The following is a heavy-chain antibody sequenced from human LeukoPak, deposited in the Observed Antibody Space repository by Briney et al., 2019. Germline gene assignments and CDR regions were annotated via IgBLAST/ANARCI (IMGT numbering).Heavy chain of an antibody. Sequence: ASVKVSCKTSGYTFTSYGISWVRQAPGQGLEWMGWISAYNGNTNYAQKLQGRVTMTTDTSTSTAYMELRSLRSDDAAVYYCARVRDGYNDAFDIWGQGTMVTVSS. J-gene: IGHJ3*02. CDR2: ISAYNGNT. V-gene: IGHV1-18*01. D-gene: IGHD5-24*01. CDR1: GYTFTSYG. CDR3: ARVRDGYNDAFDI.